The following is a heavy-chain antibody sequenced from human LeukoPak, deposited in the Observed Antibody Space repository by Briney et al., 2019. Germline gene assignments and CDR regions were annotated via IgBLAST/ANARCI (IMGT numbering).Heavy chain of an antibody. V-gene: IGHV4-39*07. D-gene: IGHD6-13*01. CDR1: GGSISSSSYY. J-gene: IGHJ4*02. CDR2: IYYSGST. Sequence: SETLSLTCTVSGGSISSSSYYWGWIRQPPGKGLEWIGSIYYSGSTYYNPSLKSRVTISVDTSKNQFSLKLSSVTAADTAVYYCARDNTVLAAAGVFDYWGQGTLVTVSS. CDR3: ARDNTVLAAAGVFDY.